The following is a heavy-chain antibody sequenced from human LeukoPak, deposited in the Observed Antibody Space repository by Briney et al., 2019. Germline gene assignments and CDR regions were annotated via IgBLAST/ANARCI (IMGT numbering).Heavy chain of an antibody. D-gene: IGHD1-1*01. CDR1: GDSVSSNSAA. Sequence: SQTLSLTSAISGDSVSSNSAAWNWIRHSPSRGLEWLGRTYYRSKWYNDYAVAVKSRITINPDTSKNQFSLQLNSVTPEDTAVYYCERLSTTGTRYWGQGTLVTVSS. CDR2: TYYRSKWYN. CDR3: ERLSTTGTRY. J-gene: IGHJ4*02. V-gene: IGHV6-1*01.